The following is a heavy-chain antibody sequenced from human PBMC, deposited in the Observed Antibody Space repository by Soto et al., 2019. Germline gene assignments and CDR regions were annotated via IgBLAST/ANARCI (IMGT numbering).Heavy chain of an antibody. CDR2: IYYSGST. V-gene: IGHV4-39*01. CDR1: GGSISSSSYY. D-gene: IGHD6-13*01. J-gene: IGHJ4*02. Sequence: ASETLSLTCTVSGGSISSSSYYWGWIRQPPGKGLEWIGSIYYSGSTYYNPSLKSRVTISVDTSKNQFSLKLSSVTAADTAVYYCATLAAAGTWWGQGTLVTVSS. CDR3: ATLAAAGTW.